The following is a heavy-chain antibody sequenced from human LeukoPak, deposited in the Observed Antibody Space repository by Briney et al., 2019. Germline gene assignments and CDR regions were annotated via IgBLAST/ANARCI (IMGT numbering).Heavy chain of an antibody. CDR3: TRGAGWLIDY. CDR2: FYNSGRS. V-gene: IGHV4-59*01. J-gene: IGHJ4*02. CDR1: DDSISEYY. D-gene: IGHD3-16*01. Sequence: SETLSLTCTVSDDSISEYYRGWIRQPPGKGLEWIGYFYNSGRSTYNPSLKSRVTISADTSKNHFSLKLNSVTTADTAVYYCTRGAGWLIDYWGQGILVTVSS.